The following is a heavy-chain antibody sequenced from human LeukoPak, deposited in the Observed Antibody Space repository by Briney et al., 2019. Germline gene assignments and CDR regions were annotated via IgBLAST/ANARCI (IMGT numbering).Heavy chain of an antibody. V-gene: IGHV3-23*01. Sequence: GGSLRLSCAASGFTFSNYAMSWVRQAPGKGLEWVSTISGSGGSTYYADSVKGRFTISRDNSKNTLYLQMNSLRAEGTAVYYCAKGYSGSYFDYWGQGTLVTVPS. CDR3: AKGYSGSYFDY. D-gene: IGHD1-26*01. CDR1: GFTFSNYA. J-gene: IGHJ4*02. CDR2: ISGSGGST.